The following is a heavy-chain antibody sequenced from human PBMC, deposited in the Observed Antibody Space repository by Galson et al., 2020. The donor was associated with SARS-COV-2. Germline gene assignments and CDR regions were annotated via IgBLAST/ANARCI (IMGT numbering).Heavy chain of an antibody. Sequence: EKYYGDSVRGRFTISRDSSKNTVYLQMNNLRVDDTAVYYCARDGQSSHGWAFDYWGQGTLLTVSS. V-gene: IGHV3-33*01. CDR2: EK. J-gene: IGHJ4*02. CDR3: ARDGQSSHGWAFDY. D-gene: IGHD6-19*01.